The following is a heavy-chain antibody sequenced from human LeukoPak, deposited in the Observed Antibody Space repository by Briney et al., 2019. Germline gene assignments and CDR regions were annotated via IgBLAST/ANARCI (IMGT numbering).Heavy chain of an antibody. D-gene: IGHD3-3*01. CDR2: INHSGST. Sequence: PSETLSLTCAVYGGSFSGYYWSWIRQPPGKGLEWIGEINHSGSTNYNPSLKSRVTISVDTSKNQFSLKLSSVTAADTAVYYCALGVVGVGDAFDIWGQGTMVTVSS. CDR1: GGSFSGYY. CDR3: ALGVVGVGDAFDI. V-gene: IGHV4-34*01. J-gene: IGHJ3*02.